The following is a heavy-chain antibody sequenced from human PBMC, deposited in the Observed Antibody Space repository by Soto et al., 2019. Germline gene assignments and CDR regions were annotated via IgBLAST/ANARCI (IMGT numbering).Heavy chain of an antibody. J-gene: IGHJ4*02. CDR3: AHRHFNRVAYFDY. V-gene: IGHV2-5*01. CDR1: GFPLSTNGVG. Sequence: QITLKESGLTLVKPTQPLTLTCTVSGFPLSTNGVGLCWIRQPPGQALEWLAIVYWNDDKRYSPSLESRLTIARDASKNQVILIMPNMDPVDTATYYCAHRHFNRVAYFDYWGQGTLVTVSS. CDR2: VYWNDDK.